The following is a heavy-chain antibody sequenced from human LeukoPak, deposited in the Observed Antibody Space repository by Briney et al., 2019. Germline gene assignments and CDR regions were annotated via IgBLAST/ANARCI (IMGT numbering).Heavy chain of an antibody. Sequence: GGSLRLSCAASGFTFSSYGMHWVRQAPGKGLEWVAVISYDGSNKYYADSVKGRFTISRDNSKNTLYLQMNSLRAEDTAVYYCARDIMDTAMVDYWGQGTLVTVSS. CDR1: GFTFSSYG. CDR3: ARDIMDTAMVDY. J-gene: IGHJ4*02. CDR2: ISYDGSNK. V-gene: IGHV3-30*03. D-gene: IGHD5-18*01.